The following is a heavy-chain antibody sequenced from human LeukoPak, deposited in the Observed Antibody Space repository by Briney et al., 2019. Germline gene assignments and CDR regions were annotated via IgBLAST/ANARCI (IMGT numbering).Heavy chain of an antibody. Sequence: TTSETLSLTCTVSGGSISSYYWSWIRQPAGKGLEWIGRIYTSGSTNYNPSVKSRVTMSIDTSKNQCSLKLSSVTAADTAVYYCAGVFYYYGSGSYYSHWGQGTLVTVSS. V-gene: IGHV4-4*07. D-gene: IGHD3-10*01. CDR1: GGSISSYY. J-gene: IGHJ4*02. CDR2: IYTSGST. CDR3: AGVFYYYGSGSYYSH.